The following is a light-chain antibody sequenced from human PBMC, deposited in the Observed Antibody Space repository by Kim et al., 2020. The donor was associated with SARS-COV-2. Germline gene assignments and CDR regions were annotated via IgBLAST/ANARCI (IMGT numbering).Light chain of an antibody. V-gene: IGLV3-19*01. CDR1: SLRSYY. CDR3: NSRDSSDNHVV. CDR2: GKN. Sequence: ALGQTGRITCQGDSLRSYYASWYQQKPGQAPLLVIYGKNNRPSGIPDRFAGSSSGNTASLTITGAQAEDEAYYYCNSRDSSDNHVVFGGGTQLTVL. J-gene: IGLJ2*01.